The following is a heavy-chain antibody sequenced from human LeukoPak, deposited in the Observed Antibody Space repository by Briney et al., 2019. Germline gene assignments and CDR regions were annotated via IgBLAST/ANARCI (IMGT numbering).Heavy chain of an antibody. CDR1: GFTFSDYY. D-gene: IGHD2-2*01. J-gene: IGHJ4*02. CDR2: ISSSGSTI. Sequence: GVSLRLSCAASGFTFSDYYMSWIRQVPGKGLEWVSYISSSGSTIYYADSVKGRFTISRDNAKNSLYLQMNSLRAEDTAVYYCARGAVVVPAAIWGQGTLVTVSS. V-gene: IGHV3-11*01. CDR3: ARGAVVVPAAI.